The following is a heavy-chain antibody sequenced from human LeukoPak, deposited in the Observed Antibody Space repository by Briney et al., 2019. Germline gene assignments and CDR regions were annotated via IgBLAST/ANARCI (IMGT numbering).Heavy chain of an antibody. Sequence: TSQTLSLTCTVSGGSISSGSYYWSWIRQPPGKGLEWIGYIYYTGSTNYNPSLKSRVTISVDTSKNQFSLKLSSVTAADTAVYYCARDGYNRFDYWGQGTLVTVSS. CDR3: ARDGYNRFDY. J-gene: IGHJ4*02. V-gene: IGHV4-61*01. D-gene: IGHD5-24*01. CDR1: GGSISSGSYY. CDR2: IYYTGST.